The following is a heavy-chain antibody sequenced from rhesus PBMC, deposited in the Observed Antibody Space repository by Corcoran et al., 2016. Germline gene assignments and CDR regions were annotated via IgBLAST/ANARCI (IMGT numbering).Heavy chain of an antibody. CDR1: GFSLSTSGMR. D-gene: IGHD4-23*01. V-gene: IGHV2S2*01. J-gene: IGHJ5-2*02. CDR2: IDWDDDK. Sequence: QVTLKESGPALVKPTQTLTLTCTFSGFSLSTSGMRVSWIRQPPGKALEWLARIDWDDDKYYSTSLKSRLTISQDTSKNQVVLTMTTMDPVDTATYYCALLRNSNYVDSLDVWGRGVLVTVSS. CDR3: ALLRNSNYVDSLDV.